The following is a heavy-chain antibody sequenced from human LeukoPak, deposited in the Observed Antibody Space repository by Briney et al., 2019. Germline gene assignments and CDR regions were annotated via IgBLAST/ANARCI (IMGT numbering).Heavy chain of an antibody. CDR3: ARDGGGVSCSSTSCIEMNWFDP. V-gene: IGHV1-18*01. CDR2: ISAYNGNT. D-gene: IGHD2-2*01. CDR1: GYTFTSYG. J-gene: IGHJ5*02. Sequence: ASVKVSCKASGYTFTSYGISWVRQAPGQGLEWMGWISAYNGNTNYAQKLQGRVTMTTDTSTSTAYMELRSLRSDDTAVYYYARDGGGVSCSSTSCIEMNWFDPWGQGTLVTVSS.